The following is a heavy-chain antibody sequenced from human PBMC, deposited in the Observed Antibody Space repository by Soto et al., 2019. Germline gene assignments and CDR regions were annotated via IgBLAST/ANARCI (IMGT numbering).Heavy chain of an antibody. CDR2: VSESGRST. CDR3: ARDVAKGNYYYGMDV. CDR1: VFTFINYD. Sequence: GWSLRLSCASSVFTFINYDMSWVRQAPEKGLEWVSAVSESGRSTYYADSVKGRFTISRDNSKNTLYLQMNSLRAEDTAVYYCARDVAKGNYYYGMDVWGQGTTVT. J-gene: IGHJ6*02. D-gene: IGHD2-15*01. V-gene: IGHV3-23*01.